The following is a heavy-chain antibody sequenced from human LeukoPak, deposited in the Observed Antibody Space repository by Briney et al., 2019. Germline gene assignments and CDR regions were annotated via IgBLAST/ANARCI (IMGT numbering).Heavy chain of an antibody. V-gene: IGHV4-34*01. CDR3: ARGSGRRGSRGRYYFDY. Sequence: SETLSLTCAVYGGSFSGYYWSWIRQPPGKGLEWIGEINHSGSTNYNPSLKSRVTISVDTSKNQFSLKLSSVTAANTAVYYCARGSGRRGSRGRYYFDYWGRGTLVTVSS. J-gene: IGHJ4*02. CDR1: GGSFSGYY. D-gene: IGHD3-16*01. CDR2: INHSGST.